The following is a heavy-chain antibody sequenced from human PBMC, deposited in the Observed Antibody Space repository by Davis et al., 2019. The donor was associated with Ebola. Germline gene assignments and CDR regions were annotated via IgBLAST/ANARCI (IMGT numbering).Heavy chain of an antibody. CDR3: ARDAGYSYGSDY. Sequence: SETLSLTCAVSGGSISSSNWWSWVRQPPGQGLEWIGEIYHSGSTNYNPSLKSRVTISVDTSKNQFSLKLSSVTAADTAVYYCARDAGYSYGSDYWGQGTLVTVSS. CDR1: GGSISSSNW. J-gene: IGHJ4*02. D-gene: IGHD5-18*01. CDR2: IYHSGST. V-gene: IGHV4-4*02.